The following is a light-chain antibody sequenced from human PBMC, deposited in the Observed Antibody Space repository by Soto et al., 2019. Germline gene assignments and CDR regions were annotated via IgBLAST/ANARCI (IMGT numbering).Light chain of an antibody. V-gene: IGLV2-14*01. CDR2: EVT. J-gene: IGLJ2*01. CDR3: NSYTNSSAVV. Sequence: QSVLTQPASVSGSPGQSITISCAGTRDDIGAYDYVSWYQQHPSNAPKLLVYEVTNRPSAVSDRFPGSKPGNTPSLTISGRKAQHEADYYCNSYTNSSAVVFGGGTK. CDR1: RDDIGAYDY.